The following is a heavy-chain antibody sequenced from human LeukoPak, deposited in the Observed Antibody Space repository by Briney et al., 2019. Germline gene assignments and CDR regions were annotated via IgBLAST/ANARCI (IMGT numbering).Heavy chain of an antibody. CDR1: GGSFSGYY. CDR3: ARGFPFDC. V-gene: IGHV4-34*01. J-gene: IGHJ4*02. CDR2: INHSGST. Sequence: SETLSLTCAVYGGSFSGYYWTWIRQPPGKGLEWIGEINHSGSTNYNPSLKSRVIISVDTSKNHFSLKLSSVTAADTAVYYCARGFPFDCWGQGTLVPVSS.